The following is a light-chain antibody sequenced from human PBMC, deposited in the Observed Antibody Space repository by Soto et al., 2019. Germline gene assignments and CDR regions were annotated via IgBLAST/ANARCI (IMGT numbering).Light chain of an antibody. Sequence: QSALTQPPSASGSPGQSVTISCTGTSSDIGAYNYVSWYQQYPGKAPKLIIYEVSQRPSGVPDRFSGFKSGNTASLTVSGLQLEDEADYYCSSFTGSDNPFGGGTKLTVL. J-gene: IGLJ2*01. CDR1: SSDIGAYNY. CDR2: EVS. CDR3: SSFTGSDNP. V-gene: IGLV2-8*01.